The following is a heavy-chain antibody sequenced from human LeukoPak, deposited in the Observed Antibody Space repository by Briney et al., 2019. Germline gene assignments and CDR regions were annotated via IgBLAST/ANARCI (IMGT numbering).Heavy chain of an antibody. J-gene: IGHJ4*02. V-gene: IGHV1-2*02. CDR1: GYTFTGYY. CDR2: INPNSGGT. Sequence: ASLKVSFKASGYTFTGYYIHWVRQAPGQGVEWMGWINPNSGGTNYAQKFQGRVTMTRDTSISTAYMELSRLTSDDTAVYYCARDAIVRDYSNSDYWGQGTLVTVSS. D-gene: IGHD4-11*01. CDR3: ARDAIVRDYSNSDY.